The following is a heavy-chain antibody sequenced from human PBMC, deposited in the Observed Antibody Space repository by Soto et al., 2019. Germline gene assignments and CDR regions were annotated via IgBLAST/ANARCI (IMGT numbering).Heavy chain of an antibody. D-gene: IGHD6-6*01. Sequence: QMQLVQSGPEVKKPGTSVKVSCKASGFTFTSSAVQWVRQARGQRLEWIGWIVVGSGNTNYAQKFQERFTITRDMSTSAADMELSSLRSEDTAVYYCAADHPPGASSSSDYYYGMDVWGQGTTVTVSS. V-gene: IGHV1-58*01. CDR3: AADHPPGASSSSDYYYGMDV. CDR1: GFTFTSSA. J-gene: IGHJ6*02. CDR2: IVVGSGNT.